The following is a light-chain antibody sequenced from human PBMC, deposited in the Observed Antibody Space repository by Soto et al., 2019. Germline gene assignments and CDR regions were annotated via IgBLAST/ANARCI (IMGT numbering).Light chain of an antibody. CDR1: EQVATN. V-gene: IGKV3-15*01. J-gene: IGKJ1*01. CDR3: HQYFEGPTMT. Sequence: EVVMTQSPATLSASPGERATLSCWASEQVATNLAWYQQKPGQAPRLLISGASTRAAGISDRFRGSGSGTADTLPISSLRSDDSSIYYCHQYFEGPTMTFGQGTKVEI. CDR2: GAS.